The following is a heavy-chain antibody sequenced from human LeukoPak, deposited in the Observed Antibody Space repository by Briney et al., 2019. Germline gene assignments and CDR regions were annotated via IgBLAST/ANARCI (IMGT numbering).Heavy chain of an antibody. D-gene: IGHD6-19*01. CDR1: VYTFTGYY. V-gene: IGHV1-2*02. Sequence: ASVKVSCKASVYTFTGYYMHWVRQAPGQGLEWMGWINPNSGGTNYAQKFQGRVTMTRDTSISTAYMELSRLRSDDTAVYYCARHLVAVDGKAIDYWGQGTLVTVSS. CDR3: ARHLVAVDGKAIDY. J-gene: IGHJ4*02. CDR2: INPNSGGT.